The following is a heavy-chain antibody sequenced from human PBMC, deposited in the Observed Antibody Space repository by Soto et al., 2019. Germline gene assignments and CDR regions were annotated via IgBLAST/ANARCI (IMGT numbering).Heavy chain of an antibody. CDR2: IFYTGNT. Sequence: QLQLQESGPGLVRPSETLSLTCTVSGIAISNDNYHWGWIRQPPGKGLEWIGSIFYTGNTYYKSSLESRIAISVDTSKNQFSLILRSVPAADTAVYYCVRLLDPSKYFASMSHDFWGQGTQVTVSS. D-gene: IGHD3-9*01. CDR1: GIAISNDNYH. V-gene: IGHV4-39*01. J-gene: IGHJ4*02. CDR3: VRLLDPSKYFASMSHDF.